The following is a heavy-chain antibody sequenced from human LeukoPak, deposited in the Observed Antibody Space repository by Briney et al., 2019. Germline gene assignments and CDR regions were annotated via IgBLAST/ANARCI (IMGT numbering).Heavy chain of an antibody. Sequence: PAETLSLTRAFCVGFFRGYYWSWIRQPPAKGLEGMGELNHSGSTNYNPSLKSRGTISVDTSKNQFPLKLRSVTAADTAVYYCARGVLQYRPHSSRGYYMDVWGKGTTVTVSS. V-gene: IGHV4-34*01. CDR2: LNHSGST. CDR3: ARGVLQYRPHSSRGYYMDV. CDR1: VGFFRGYY. D-gene: IGHD2-15*01. J-gene: IGHJ6*03.